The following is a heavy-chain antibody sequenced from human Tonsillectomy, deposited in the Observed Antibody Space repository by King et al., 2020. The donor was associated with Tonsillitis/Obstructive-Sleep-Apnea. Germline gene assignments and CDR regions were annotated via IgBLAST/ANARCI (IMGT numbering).Heavy chain of an antibody. CDR1: VFTFSSYS. J-gene: IGHJ3*02. CDR3: LREDNDKGEAFDI. Sequence: VQLVESGGGLVKPGGSLRLSCAASVFTFSSYSMHWVRQAPGRGLEWVSSLTNIGNYGYHAGSVKGRFTISRENAKNLLRLQMNSLSAEDKAVYYCLREDNDKGEAFDIWGQGTMVTVSS. CDR2: LTNIGNYG. V-gene: IGHV3-21*06. D-gene: IGHD3-9*01.